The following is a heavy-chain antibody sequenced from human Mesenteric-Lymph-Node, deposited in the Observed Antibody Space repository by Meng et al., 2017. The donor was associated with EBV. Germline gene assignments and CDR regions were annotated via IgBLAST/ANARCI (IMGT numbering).Heavy chain of an antibody. J-gene: IGHJ4*02. Sequence: QVQLVQSGAEVKKPXASVTVSCKASGYTFTNYDINWVRQAAGQGLEWMGWMNTDSGNTGSAEKFQGRVTMTTNTSTSTVYMELSSLTSDDTAVYFCSRDSIYDGLDYWGQGTLVTVSS. D-gene: IGHD3-3*01. CDR2: MNTDSGNT. V-gene: IGHV1-8*01. CDR3: SRDSIYDGLDY. CDR1: GYTFTNYD.